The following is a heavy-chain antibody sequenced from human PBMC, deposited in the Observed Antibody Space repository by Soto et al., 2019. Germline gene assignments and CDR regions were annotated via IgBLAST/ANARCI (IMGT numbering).Heavy chain of an antibody. V-gene: IGHV1-69*13. D-gene: IGHD3-3*01. J-gene: IGHJ5*02. CDR2: IIPIFGTA. CDR1: GGTFSSYA. Sequence: SVKVSCKASGGTFSSYAISWVRQAPGQGLEWMGGIIPIFGTANYAQKFQGRVTITADESTSTAYMELSSLRSEDTAVYYCARDRVGEERLLSWFDPWGQGTLVTVSS. CDR3: ARDRVGEERLLSWFDP.